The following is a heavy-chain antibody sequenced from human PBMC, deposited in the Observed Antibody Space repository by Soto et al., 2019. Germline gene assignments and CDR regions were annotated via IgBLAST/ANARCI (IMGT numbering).Heavy chain of an antibody. D-gene: IGHD3-22*01. Sequence: QLQLQESGSGLVKPSQTLSLTCAVSGDSISSGGYSWNWIRQPPGKGLEWIGYIYHSGGTDYNPSLKCRVTITGDSSNNQFSLKLNSVTAADTAVYYCARDSRSGYYLEYWGQGTLVTVSS. CDR2: IYHSGGT. CDR1: GDSISSGGYS. J-gene: IGHJ4*02. V-gene: IGHV4-30-2*01. CDR3: ARDSRSGYYLEY.